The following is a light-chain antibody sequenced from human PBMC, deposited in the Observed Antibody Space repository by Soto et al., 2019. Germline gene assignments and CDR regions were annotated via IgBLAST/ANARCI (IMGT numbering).Light chain of an antibody. CDR2: DAS. J-gene: IGKJ4*01. CDR1: QSVSSY. V-gene: IGKV3-11*01. CDR3: QQRSNWTMLT. Sequence: EIVLTQSPATLSLSPGERATLSCRASQSVSSYLAWYQQKPGQAPRLLIYDASNRATGIPARFSGSGSLTDFTLTISRLEPEDFAVYYCQQRSNWTMLTFGGGTKVEIK.